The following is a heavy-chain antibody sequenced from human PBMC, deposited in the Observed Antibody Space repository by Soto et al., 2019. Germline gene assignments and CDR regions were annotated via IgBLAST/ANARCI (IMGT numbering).Heavy chain of an antibody. J-gene: IGHJ4*02. V-gene: IGHV3-48*03. Sequence: GESLRLSCAASRFTFRVYEMHWFRQAPGEGLEWVSYISTSGSTVYYADSVKGRFTVSRDNTRNSLYLQMDSLRDEDTALYYCVRYCGTTLCNGVATRTFDYWGQGTLVTVSS. CDR1: RFTFRVYE. CDR2: ISTSGSTV. D-gene: IGHD5-12*01. CDR3: VRYCGTTLCNGVATRTFDY.